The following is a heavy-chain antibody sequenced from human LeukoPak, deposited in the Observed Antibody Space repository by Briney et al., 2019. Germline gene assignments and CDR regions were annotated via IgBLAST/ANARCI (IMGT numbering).Heavy chain of an antibody. CDR1: QFSFSIYA. V-gene: IGHV3-23*01. CDR3: AKGYGSGSLDYFDY. Sequence: GGSLRLSCAASQFSFSIYAVSWVRQAPGKGLEWVSSITSSGEGTYYTGSVNGRFTISRDNSNNTLYLQMNSLRAEDTAIYYCAKGYGSGSLDYFDYWGQGTLVTVSS. J-gene: IGHJ4*02. D-gene: IGHD3-10*01. CDR2: ITSSGEGT.